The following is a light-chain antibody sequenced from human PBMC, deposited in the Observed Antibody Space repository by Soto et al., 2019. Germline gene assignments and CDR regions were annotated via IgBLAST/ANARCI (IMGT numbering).Light chain of an antibody. CDR3: LQDHTWPWT. CDR1: QDIGQF. J-gene: IGKJ1*01. V-gene: IGKV1-6*01. CDR2: GAS. Sequence: AIQMTQSPSSLSASVGDRVSLTCRASQDIGQFLSWYQHRPGKAPKLLIYGASSLHVGAPSRISGSGSGTDFTLTISSLQPEDFGTYFCLQDHTWPWTLGQGSRVAI.